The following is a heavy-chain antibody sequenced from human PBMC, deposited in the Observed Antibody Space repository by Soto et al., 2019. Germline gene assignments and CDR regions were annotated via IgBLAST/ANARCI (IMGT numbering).Heavy chain of an antibody. J-gene: IGHJ5*02. CDR1: GFTFSSYW. V-gene: IGHV3-7*03. CDR3: ARVDDSSGYYGGWWFDP. CDR2: IKQDGSEK. D-gene: IGHD3-22*01. Sequence: GGSLRLSCAASGFTFSSYWLSCVRQAPGKGLEWLANIKQDGSEKYYVDSVKGRFTISRDNAKNSLYLQMNSLRAEDTAVYYCARVDDSSGYYGGWWFDPWGQGTLVTVSS.